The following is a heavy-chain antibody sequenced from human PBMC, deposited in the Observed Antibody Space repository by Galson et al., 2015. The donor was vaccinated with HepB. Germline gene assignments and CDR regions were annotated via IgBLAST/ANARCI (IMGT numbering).Heavy chain of an antibody. D-gene: IGHD3-22*01. V-gene: IGHV1-3*01. CDR1: GYTFTSYA. J-gene: IGHJ3*02. CDR2: INAGNGNT. CDR3: ARVYAYYYDSSGYYFDAFDI. Sequence: SCKASGYTFTSYAMHWVRQAPGQRLEWMGWINAGNGNTKYSQKFQGRVTITRDTSASTAYMELSSLRSEDTAVYYCARVYAYYYDSSGYYFDAFDIWGQGTMVTVSS.